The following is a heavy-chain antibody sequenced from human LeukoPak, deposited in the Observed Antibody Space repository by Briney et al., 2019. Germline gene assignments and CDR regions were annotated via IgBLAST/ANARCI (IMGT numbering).Heavy chain of an antibody. Sequence: GGSLRLSCAASGFTVSSNYMSWVRQAPGKGLEWVSVIYSGGSTYYADSVKGRFTISRDNSKNTLYLQMNSLRAEDTAVYYCARVGAPFYYYYMDVWGKGTTVTISS. CDR3: ARVGAPFYYYYMDV. CDR1: GFTVSSNY. D-gene: IGHD3-16*01. V-gene: IGHV3-53*01. J-gene: IGHJ6*03. CDR2: IYSGGST.